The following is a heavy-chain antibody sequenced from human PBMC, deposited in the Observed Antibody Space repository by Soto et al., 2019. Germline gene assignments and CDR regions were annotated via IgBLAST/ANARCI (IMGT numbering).Heavy chain of an antibody. CDR3: AGMTTVFDY. J-gene: IGHJ4*02. CDR1: GDSVSSGSYY. CDR2: IYYSGST. Sequence: SETLSLTCTVSGDSVSSGSYYWSWIRQPPGKGLEWIGYIYYSGSTNYNPSLKSRVTISVDTSKNQFSLKLSSVTAADTAVYYCAGMTTVFDYWGQGTLVTVS. V-gene: IGHV4-61*01. D-gene: IGHD4-17*01.